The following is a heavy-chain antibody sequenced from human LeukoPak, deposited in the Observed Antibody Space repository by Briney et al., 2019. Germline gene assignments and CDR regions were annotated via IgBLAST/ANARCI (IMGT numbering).Heavy chain of an antibody. CDR1: GGSISSYY. Sequence: PSETLSLTCTVSGGSISSYYWSWIRQPPGKGLEWIGYIYYSGSTNSNPSLKSRVTISVDTSKNQFSLKLRSVTAADTAVYYCARLGGYYDQREYYYSMDVWGQGTTVTVSS. CDR3: ARLGGYYDQREYYYSMDV. V-gene: IGHV4-59*01. J-gene: IGHJ6*02. D-gene: IGHD3-3*01. CDR2: IYYSGST.